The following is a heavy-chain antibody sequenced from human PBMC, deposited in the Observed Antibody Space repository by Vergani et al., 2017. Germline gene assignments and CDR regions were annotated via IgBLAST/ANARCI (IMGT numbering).Heavy chain of an antibody. CDR2: IKSQIDGGTT. V-gene: IGHV3-15*01. J-gene: IGHJ4*02. CDR3: ARAKRGRLAVGATDS. D-gene: IGHD6-19*01. Sequence: EVQLVESGGGLVKPGGSLRLSCAASGFSFSNAWMTWVRQGPGKGLEWVGRIKSQIDGGTTDYAAPVKGRFTISRDDSTNMLYLHMNSLKTEDTAVYYCARAKRGRLAVGATDSWGQGTLLTVSS. CDR1: GFSFSNAW.